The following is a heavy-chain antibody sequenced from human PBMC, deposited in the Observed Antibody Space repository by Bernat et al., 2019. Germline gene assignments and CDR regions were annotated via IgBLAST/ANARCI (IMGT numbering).Heavy chain of an antibody. V-gene: IGHV3-33*01. J-gene: IGHJ4*02. CDR2: IWYDGSNK. CDR3: ARDMVATFIDY. CDR1: GFTFSSYG. Sequence: QVQLVESGGSVVQPGRSLRLSCAASGFTFSSYGMHWVRQAPGKGLEWVAVIWYDGSNKYYADSVKGRFTISRDNSKNTLYLQMNSLRAEDTAVYYCARDMVATFIDYWGQGTLVTVSS. D-gene: IGHD5-12*01.